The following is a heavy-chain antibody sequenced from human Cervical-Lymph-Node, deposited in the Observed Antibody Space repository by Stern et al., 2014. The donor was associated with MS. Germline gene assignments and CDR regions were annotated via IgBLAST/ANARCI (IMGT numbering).Heavy chain of an antibody. CDR3: ASHWPGGSSGYLEFQH. CDR2: IIPIFGTA. J-gene: IGHJ1*01. Sequence: QVQLGQSGAEVKKPGSSVKVSCKASGGTFSSYAISWVRQAPGQGLEWMGGIIPIFGTANYAQKFQGRVTITADESTSTAYMELSSLRSEDTAVYYCASHWPGGSSGYLEFQHWGQGTLVTVSS. D-gene: IGHD3-22*01. CDR1: GGTFSSYA. V-gene: IGHV1-69*01.